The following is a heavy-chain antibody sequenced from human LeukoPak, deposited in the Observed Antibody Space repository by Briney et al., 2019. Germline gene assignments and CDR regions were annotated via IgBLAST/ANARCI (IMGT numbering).Heavy chain of an antibody. J-gene: IGHJ6*03. D-gene: IGHD3-3*01. CDR2: IIPIFGTA. V-gene: IGHV1-69*05. CDR1: GYTFTSYD. CDR3: ARVSDFWSGNYYYYYMDV. Sequence: ASVKVSCKASGYTFTSYDINWVRQATGQGLEWMGGIIPIFGTANYAQKFQGRVTITTDESTSTAYMELSSLRSEDTAVYYCARVSDFWSGNYYYYYMDVWGKGTTVTVSS.